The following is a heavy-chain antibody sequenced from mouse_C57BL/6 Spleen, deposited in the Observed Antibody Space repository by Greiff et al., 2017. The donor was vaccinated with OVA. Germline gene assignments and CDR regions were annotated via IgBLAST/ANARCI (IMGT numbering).Heavy chain of an antibody. CDR1: GYTFPSYG. V-gene: IGHV1-81*01. CDR2: IYPRSGNT. D-gene: IGHD1-1*01. Sequence: QVHVKQSGAELARPGASVKLSCKASGYTFPSYGISWVKQRTGQGLEWIGEIYPRSGNTYYNEKLKGKATLTADKSSSTAYMELRSLTSEDSAVYFCAREDYDGSSYYYAMDYWGQGTSVTVSS. CDR3: AREDYDGSSYYYAMDY. J-gene: IGHJ4*01.